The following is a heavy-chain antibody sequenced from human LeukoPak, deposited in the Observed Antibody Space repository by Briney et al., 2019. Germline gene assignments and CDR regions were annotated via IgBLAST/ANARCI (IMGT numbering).Heavy chain of an antibody. CDR3: ARGLISSSWRNNWFDP. V-gene: IGHV4-39*07. Sequence: PSETLSLTCTVSGGTLPSSGYYWGWIRQPPGKGLEWIGEINHTGSTNYNPSLKSRVTISVDTSKNQFSLKLSSVTAADTAVYYCARGLISSSWRNNWFDPWGQGILVTVSS. J-gene: IGHJ5*02. D-gene: IGHD6-13*01. CDR1: GGTLPSSGYY. CDR2: INHTGST.